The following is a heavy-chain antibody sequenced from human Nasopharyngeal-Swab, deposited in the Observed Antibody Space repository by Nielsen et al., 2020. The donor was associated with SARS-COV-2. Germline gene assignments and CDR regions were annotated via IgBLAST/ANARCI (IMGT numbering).Heavy chain of an antibody. D-gene: IGHD6-13*01. CDR2: IYHSGST. V-gene: IGHV4-4*02. J-gene: IGHJ3*02. CDR3: ARRPGGIAAAGDAFDI. Sequence: VRQAPGKGLEWIGEIYHSGSTNYNPPLKSRVTISVDKSKNQFSLKLSSVTAADTAVYYCARRPGGIAAAGDAFDIWGQGTMVTVSS.